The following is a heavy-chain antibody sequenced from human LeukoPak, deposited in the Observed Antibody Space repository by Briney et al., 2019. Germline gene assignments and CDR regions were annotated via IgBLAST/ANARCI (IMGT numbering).Heavy chain of an antibody. V-gene: IGHV1-24*01. D-gene: IGHD3-22*01. J-gene: IGHJ3*02. CDR1: GYTLTELS. CDR3: ATLLRDSSGYYYHAFDI. CDR2: FDPEDGET. Sequence: ASVKVSCKVSGYTLTELSMHWVRQAPGKGLEWMGGFDPEDGETIYAQKFQGRVTMTEDTSTDTAYMELSSLRSEDTAVYYCATLLRDSSGYYYHAFDIWGQGTMVTVSS.